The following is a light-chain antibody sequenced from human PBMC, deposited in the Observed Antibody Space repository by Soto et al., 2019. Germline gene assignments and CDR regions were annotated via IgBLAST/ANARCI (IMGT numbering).Light chain of an antibody. J-gene: IGLJ2*01. CDR2: EVS. CDR3: RSFAGSNNLGV. Sequence: QSALTQPPSASGSPGQSVTISCTGTSSDVGGYNYVSWYQQHPGKAPKVMIYEVSKRPSGVPDRFSGSKSGNTASLTVSGLQAEDEADYYCRSFAGSNNLGVFGGGTKVTVL. V-gene: IGLV2-8*01. CDR1: SSDVGGYNY.